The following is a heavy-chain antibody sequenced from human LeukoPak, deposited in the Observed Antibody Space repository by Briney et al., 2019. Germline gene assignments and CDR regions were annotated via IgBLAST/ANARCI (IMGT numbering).Heavy chain of an antibody. CDR1: GGSISSSNW. J-gene: IGHJ4*02. CDR2: IYHSGST. CDR3: ARRLRYFDWLLDYFDH. Sequence: PSETLSLTCAVSGGSISSSNWWSWVRQPPGKGLEWIGEIYHSGSTNYNPSLKSRVTISVDKSKNQFSLKLSSVTAADTAVYYCARRLRYFDWLLDYFDHWGQGTLVTVSS. V-gene: IGHV4-4*02. D-gene: IGHD3-9*01.